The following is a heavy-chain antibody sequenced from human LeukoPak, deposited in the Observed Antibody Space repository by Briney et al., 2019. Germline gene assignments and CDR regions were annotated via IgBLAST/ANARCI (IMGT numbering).Heavy chain of an antibody. V-gene: IGHV4-39*01. J-gene: IGHJ5*02. CDR3: ARHGQGYCSSTSCPPAGNWFDP. D-gene: IGHD2-2*01. CDR2: INYSGST. Sequence: SETLSLTCTVSGGSISSSCYYWGWIRQPPGKGLEWIGSINYSGSTYYNPSLKSRGTISVDTSKKQFSLKLSSVTAADTAVYYCARHGQGYCSSTSCPPAGNWFDPWGRGTLVTVSS. CDR1: GGSISSSCYY.